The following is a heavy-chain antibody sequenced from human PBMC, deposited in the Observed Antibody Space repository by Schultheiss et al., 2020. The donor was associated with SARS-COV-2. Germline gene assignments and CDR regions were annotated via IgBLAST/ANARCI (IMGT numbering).Heavy chain of an antibody. J-gene: IGHJ4*02. Sequence: GGSLRLSCAASGFTFSSYAMHWVRQAPGKGLEWVAVISYDGSNKYYADSVKGRFTISRDNSKNTLYLQMNSLRAEDTAVYYCARASGDSSGLDYWGQGTLVTVSS. CDR2: ISYDGSNK. CDR3: ARASGDSSGLDY. V-gene: IGHV3-30-3*01. D-gene: IGHD3-22*01. CDR1: GFTFSSYA.